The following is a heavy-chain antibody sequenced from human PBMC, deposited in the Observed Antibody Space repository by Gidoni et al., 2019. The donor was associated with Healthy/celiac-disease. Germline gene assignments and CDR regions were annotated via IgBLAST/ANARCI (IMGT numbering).Heavy chain of an antibody. CDR3: AKENTMIVVVTPWSYGMDV. D-gene: IGHD3-22*01. V-gene: IGHV3-23*01. CDR2: GGSGGST. Sequence: GGSGGSTYYADSVKGRFTISRDNSKNTLYLQMNSLRAEDTAVYYCAKENTMIVVVTPWSYGMDVWGQGTTVTVSS. J-gene: IGHJ6*02.